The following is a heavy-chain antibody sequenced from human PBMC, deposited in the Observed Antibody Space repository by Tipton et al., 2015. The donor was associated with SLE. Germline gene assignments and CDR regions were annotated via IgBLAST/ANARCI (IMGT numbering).Heavy chain of an antibody. CDR2: INQDGSEK. Sequence: SLRLSCAASGFTFSSFWMSWVRQAPGKGLEWVANINQDGSEKYYVDSVKGRFTFSRDNAKNSLYLQMNSLRAEDTAVYYCAREEQWLADWYFDLWGRGTLVTVSS. CDR3: AREEQWLADWYFDL. CDR1: GFTFSSFW. D-gene: IGHD6-19*01. V-gene: IGHV3-7*03. J-gene: IGHJ2*01.